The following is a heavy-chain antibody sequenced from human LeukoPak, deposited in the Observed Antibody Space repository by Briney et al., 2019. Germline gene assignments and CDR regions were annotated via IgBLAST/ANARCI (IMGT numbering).Heavy chain of an antibody. V-gene: IGHV3-7*04. D-gene: IGHD6-13*01. J-gene: IGHJ4*02. Sequence: GGSLRLSCAASGFTFSTYWLSWVRQAPGKGLEWVANIGAEGSDTYYVDSVKGRFTISRDNAKNSLYLEMNRLRAEDTGVYYCARDSPMGSSWRSEPTFDYWGQGTLVTVTS. CDR2: IGAEGSDT. CDR3: ARDSPMGSSWRSEPTFDY. CDR1: GFTFSTYW.